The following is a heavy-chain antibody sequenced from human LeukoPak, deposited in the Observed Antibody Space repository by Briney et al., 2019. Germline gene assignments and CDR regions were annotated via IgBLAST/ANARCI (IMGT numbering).Heavy chain of an antibody. V-gene: IGHV1-18*01. CDR3: AGVGCGGDCPGPFDY. J-gene: IGHJ4*02. CDR2: ISAYNGNT. CDR1: GYTFTSYG. Sequence: ASVKVSCKASGYTFTSYGISWVRQAPGQGLEWMGWISAYNGNTNYAQKLQGRVTMTTDTSTSTAYMEVRSLRSDDTAVYYCAGVGCGGDCPGPFDYWGQGTLVAVSS. D-gene: IGHD2-21*02.